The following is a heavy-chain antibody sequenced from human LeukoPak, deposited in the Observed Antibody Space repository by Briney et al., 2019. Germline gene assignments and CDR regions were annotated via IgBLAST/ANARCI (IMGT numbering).Heavy chain of an antibody. V-gene: IGHV4-59*01. CDR3: ARAGASYSFDY. CDR2: LFHSGST. D-gene: IGHD2-21*01. J-gene: IGHJ4*02. CDR1: GASISSYY. Sequence: SETLSLTCSVSGASISSYYWSWIRPPAGKGLEWIGYLFHSGSTNYNPSLKSRVTISVDTSKSQFSLKLNSVTAADTAVYYCARAGASYSFDYWGQGTLVTVSS.